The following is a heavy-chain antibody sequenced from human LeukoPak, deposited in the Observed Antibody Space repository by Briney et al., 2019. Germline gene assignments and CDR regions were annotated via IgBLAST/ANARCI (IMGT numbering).Heavy chain of an antibody. CDR1: GFTYSISA. CDR2: ISGNSITT. CDR3: AKDRTQGSGWHLIFDY. D-gene: IGHD6-19*01. J-gene: IGHJ4*02. V-gene: IGHV3-23*01. Sequence: GGSLRLSCAASGFTYSISAMSWVRQAPGKGLEWVATISGNSITTYYADSLKGRFTISRDASKNTLYLQMDSLRAEDTAVYFCAKDRTQGSGWHLIFDYWSQGTLVTVSS.